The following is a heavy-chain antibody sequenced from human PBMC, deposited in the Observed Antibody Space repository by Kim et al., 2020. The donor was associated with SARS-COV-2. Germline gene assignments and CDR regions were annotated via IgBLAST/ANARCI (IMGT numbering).Heavy chain of an antibody. CDR3: ARWLQFRSGSYFDY. J-gene: IGHJ4*02. V-gene: IGHV4-34*01. CDR1: GGSFSGYY. CDR2: INHSGST. Sequence: SETLSLTCAVYGGSFSGYYWSWIRQPPGKGLEWIGEINHSGSTNYNPSLKSRVTISVDTSKNQFSLKLSSVTAADTAVYYCARWLQFRSGSYFDYWGQGTLVTVSS. D-gene: IGHD5-12*01.